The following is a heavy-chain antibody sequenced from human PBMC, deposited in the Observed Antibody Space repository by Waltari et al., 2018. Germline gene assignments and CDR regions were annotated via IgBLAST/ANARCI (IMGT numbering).Heavy chain of an antibody. Sequence: QVQLHQWGAGQLKPSETLSLTCAVSGESFLGYFRSWVPQSPGKGLEWLGSIHYSGSTNYNPTLESRLSLSVDTTKKQFSLKLTSVTAADAALYFCARYGEVPASYFFDHWGQGTLVTVSS. D-gene: IGHD2-21*01. CDR1: GESFLGYF. CDR2: IHYSGST. V-gene: IGHV4-34*01. J-gene: IGHJ4*01. CDR3: ARYGEVPASYFFDH.